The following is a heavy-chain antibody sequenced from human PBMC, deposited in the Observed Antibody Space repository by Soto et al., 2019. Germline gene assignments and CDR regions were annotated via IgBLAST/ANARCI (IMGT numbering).Heavy chain of an antibody. CDR3: ARMGYSGYDYYYYYGMDV. CDR2: MNPNSGNT. J-gene: IGHJ6*02. D-gene: IGHD5-12*01. Sequence: ASVRVSCKXSGYTFTSYDINWVRQATGQGLEWMGWMNPNSGNTGYAQKFQGRVTMTRNTSISTAYMELSSLRSEDTAVYYCARMGYSGYDYYYYYGMDVWGQGTKVTVS. CDR1: GYTFTSYD. V-gene: IGHV1-8*01.